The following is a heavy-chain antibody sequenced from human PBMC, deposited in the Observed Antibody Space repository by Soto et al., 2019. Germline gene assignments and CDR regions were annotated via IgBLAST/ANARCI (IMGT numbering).Heavy chain of an antibody. Sequence: SGTLSLTCTVSGGSISSYYWSWIRQPPGKGLEWIGYIYYSGSINYNPSLKSRVTISVDTSKKQFSLKLSSVTAADTAVYYCARHIGYSYGNEPLNWFDPWGQGTLVTVSS. V-gene: IGHV4-59*01. CDR2: IYYSGSI. J-gene: IGHJ5*02. CDR1: GGSISSYY. CDR3: ARHIGYSYGNEPLNWFDP. D-gene: IGHD5-18*01.